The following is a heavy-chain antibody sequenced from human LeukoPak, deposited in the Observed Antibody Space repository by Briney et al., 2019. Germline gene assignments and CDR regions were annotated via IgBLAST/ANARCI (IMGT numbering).Heavy chain of an antibody. CDR1: GLTFSIQG. V-gene: IGHV3-33*06. CDR2: LWYDGSNK. J-gene: IGHJ4*02. CDR3: AKDPSKGYYDSSGYSHFDY. D-gene: IGHD3-22*01. Sequence: GRSLRLSCAASGLTFSIQGVHCVRQAPDRGLGWVAALWYDGSNKYCADSVKGRFTISRDNSKNTLYLQMNSLRAEDTAVYYCAKDPSKGYYDSSGYSHFDYWGQGTLVTVSS.